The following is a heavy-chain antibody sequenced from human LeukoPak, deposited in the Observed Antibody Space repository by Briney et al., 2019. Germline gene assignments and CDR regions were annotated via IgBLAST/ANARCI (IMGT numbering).Heavy chain of an antibody. CDR2: ISYSSSYI. CDR1: GFSFSSGS. V-gene: IGHV3-21*01. D-gene: IGHD2-8*02. CDR3: ARDPSVGGYFDY. Sequence: GGSLRLSCAASGFSFSSGSMKWVRQTPGKGLEWVSSISYSSSYINYADSVKGRFTVSRDNAKNSLYLQMNSLRAEDTAVYYCARDPSVGGYFDYWGQGTLVTVSS. J-gene: IGHJ4*02.